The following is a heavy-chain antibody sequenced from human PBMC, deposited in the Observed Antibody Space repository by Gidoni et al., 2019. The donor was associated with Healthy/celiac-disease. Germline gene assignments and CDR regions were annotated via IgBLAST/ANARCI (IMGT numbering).Heavy chain of an antibody. CDR2: IFSNDEK. Sequence: QVTLKESGPVLVKPTETLTLTCTVSGFSLSNARLGVSWIRQPPGKALEWLAHIFSNDEKSYSTSLKGRLTISKDTSKSQVVLTMTNMDPVDTATYYCARTYYDFWSGYYSPFSYYYYGMDVWGQGTTVTVSS. J-gene: IGHJ6*02. D-gene: IGHD3-3*01. CDR1: GFSLSNARLG. CDR3: ARTYYDFWSGYYSPFSYYYYGMDV. V-gene: IGHV2-26*01.